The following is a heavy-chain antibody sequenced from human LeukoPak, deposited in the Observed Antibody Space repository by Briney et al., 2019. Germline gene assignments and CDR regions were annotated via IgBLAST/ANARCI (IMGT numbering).Heavy chain of an antibody. D-gene: IGHD1-26*01. CDR2: ISAYSGNT. CDR1: GYPFSSYG. J-gene: IGHJ4*02. Sequence: ASVKVSCKGSGYPFSSYGITWVRQAPGQGLEWVGYISAYSGNTQYGQNAQGRVTMTTETSTSTAYMELRNLRSDDTAVYFCASGAYYPFDFWGQGTLVTVSS. CDR3: ASGAYYPFDF. V-gene: IGHV1-18*01.